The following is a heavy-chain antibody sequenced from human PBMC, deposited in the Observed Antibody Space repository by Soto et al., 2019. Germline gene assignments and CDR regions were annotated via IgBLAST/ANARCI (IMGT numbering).Heavy chain of an antibody. D-gene: IGHD4-17*01. J-gene: IGHJ4*02. V-gene: IGHV4-34*01. CDR2: INHSGST. Sequence: SETLCLSCAFYGGSFSVYYWNWIRQPPGKGLEWIGEINHSGSTNYNPSLKSRVTISVDTSKNQFSLKLSSVTAADTAVYYCARDQMTTVTIVWGQGTMVTVSS. CDR1: GGSFSVYY. CDR3: ARDQMTTVTIV.